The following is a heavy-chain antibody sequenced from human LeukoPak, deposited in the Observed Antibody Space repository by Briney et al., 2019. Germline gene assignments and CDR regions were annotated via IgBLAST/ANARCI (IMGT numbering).Heavy chain of an antibody. Sequence: SETLSLTCTVSGGSINNSISYWAWIRQPPGKGLEWIGSIYYTGNTCYKPSLKSRDTISVDTSKNQFSLKLSSVTAADTAVYYCARLPYFLGDDYYYYYGMDVWGQGTTVTVSS. CDR2: IYYTGNT. CDR3: ARLPYFLGDDYYYYYGMDV. J-gene: IGHJ6*02. D-gene: IGHD3-10*01. CDR1: GGSINNSISY. V-gene: IGHV4-39*07.